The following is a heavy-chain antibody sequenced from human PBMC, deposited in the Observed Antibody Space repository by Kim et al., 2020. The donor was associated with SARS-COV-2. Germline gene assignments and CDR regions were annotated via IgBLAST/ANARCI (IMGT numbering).Heavy chain of an antibody. J-gene: IGHJ3*02. CDR3: AKKAGI. D-gene: IGHD6-19*01. V-gene: IGHV3-23*01. CDR2: ISVGGYRT. CDR1: GFTFSNYA. Sequence: GGSLRLSCAASGFTFSNYAMSWVRQAPGKGLEWVSSISVGGYRTHFTDSVKGRFSISRDDSKNTLYLELNSLRAEDTAIYHCAKKAGIWGQGTMVTVSS.